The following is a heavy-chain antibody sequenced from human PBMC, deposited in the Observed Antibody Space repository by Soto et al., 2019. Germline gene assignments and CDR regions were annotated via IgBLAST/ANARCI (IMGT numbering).Heavy chain of an antibody. V-gene: IGHV1-18*01. CDR1: GYTFTSYG. J-gene: IGHJ4*02. CDR2: ISSFNGNT. D-gene: IGHD4-17*01. CDR3: ARDLRLVTTTSRPCFDY. Sequence: QVQLVQSGAVVKKPGASVKVSCRTSGYTFTSYGVSWVRQAPGQGLEWVGWISSFNGNTNYAQKFQDRVTMTTDTSTNTAYMALRSLRSDDTGLYYCARDLRLVTTTSRPCFDYWGQGTLVSVSS.